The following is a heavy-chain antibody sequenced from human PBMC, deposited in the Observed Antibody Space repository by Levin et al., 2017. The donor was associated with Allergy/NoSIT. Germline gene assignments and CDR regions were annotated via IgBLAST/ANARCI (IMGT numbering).Heavy chain of an antibody. CDR1: GFTFSSYS. J-gene: IGHJ5*02. CDR3: ARDLYYCDSSAPGPDNWFDP. Sequence: PGGSLRLSCAASGFTFSSYSMNWVRQAPGKGLEWVSYISSSSSTIYYADSVKGRFTISRDNAKNSLYLQMNSLRDEDTAVYYCARDLYYCDSSAPGPDNWFDPWGQGTLVTVSS. V-gene: IGHV3-48*02. CDR2: ISSSSSTI. D-gene: IGHD3-22*01.